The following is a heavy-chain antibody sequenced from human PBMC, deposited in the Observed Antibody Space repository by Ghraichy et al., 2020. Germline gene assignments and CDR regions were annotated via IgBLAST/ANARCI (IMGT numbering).Heavy chain of an antibody. D-gene: IGHD3-22*01. CDR2: IYYSGST. V-gene: IGHV4-39*01. J-gene: IGHJ6*02. CDR1: GGSISSSSYY. Sequence: SETLSLTCTVSGGSISSSSYYWGWIRQPPGKGLEWIGSIYYSGSTYYNPSLKSRVTISVDTSKNQFSLKLSSVTAADTAVYYCARRIRQRGYYYDSSGPVGYYYYGMDVWGQGTTVTVSS. CDR3: ARRIRQRGYYYDSSGPVGYYYYGMDV.